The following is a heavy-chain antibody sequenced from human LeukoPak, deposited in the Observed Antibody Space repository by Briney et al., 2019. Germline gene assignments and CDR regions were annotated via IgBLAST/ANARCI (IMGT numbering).Heavy chain of an antibody. CDR1: GFTFTTYW. CDR3: AKSANEGPQQLVDY. D-gene: IGHD6-13*01. J-gene: IGHJ4*02. CDR2: IKQDGSEK. V-gene: IGHV3-7*03. Sequence: GGSLRLSCAASGFTFTTYWMGWVRQAPGKGLEWVANIKQDGSEKYYVDSVKGRFTISRDNAKNSLSLQMNSLRAEDTAVYYCAKSANEGPQQLVDYWGQGTLVTVSS.